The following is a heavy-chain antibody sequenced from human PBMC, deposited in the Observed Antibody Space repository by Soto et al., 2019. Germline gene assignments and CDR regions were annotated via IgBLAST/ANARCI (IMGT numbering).Heavy chain of an antibody. D-gene: IGHD6-25*01. CDR3: AKGGGQRTIDY. CDR1: GFTFSSYG. Sequence: GGSLRLSCAASGFTFSSYGMPWVRQAPGKGLEWVAVISYDGSNKYYADSVKGRFTISRDNSKNTVYLQMNSLRAEDTAVYYCAKGGGQRTIDYWGQGTLVTVSS. V-gene: IGHV3-30*18. J-gene: IGHJ4*02. CDR2: ISYDGSNK.